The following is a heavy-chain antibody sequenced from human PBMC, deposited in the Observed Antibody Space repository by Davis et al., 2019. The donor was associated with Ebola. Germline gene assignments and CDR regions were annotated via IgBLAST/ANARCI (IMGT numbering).Heavy chain of an antibody. CDR3: ARTDRVCSGGRCYSGDDFDY. Sequence: AASVKVSCKASGYTFTSYGISWVRQAPGQGLEWMGWISAYNGNTNYAQKLQGRVTMTTDTSTSTAYMELRSLRSDDTAVYYCARTDRVCSGGRCYSGDDFDYWGQGTLVTVSS. CDR2: ISAYNGNT. D-gene: IGHD2-15*01. V-gene: IGHV1-18*04. J-gene: IGHJ4*02. CDR1: GYTFTSYG.